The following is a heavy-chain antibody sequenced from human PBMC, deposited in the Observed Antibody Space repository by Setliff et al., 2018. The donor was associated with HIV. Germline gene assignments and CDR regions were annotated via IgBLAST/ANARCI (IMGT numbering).Heavy chain of an antibody. CDR3: AHRLHIWDFFDY. CDR2: IYWDDDK. D-gene: IGHD3-16*01. CDR1: GFSLGTVGVG. Sequence: GSGPTLVNPTQTLTLTCTFSGFSLGTVGVGVAWIRQPPGKALEYVALIYWDDDKLYNPSLKTRLTVTKDTSKNQVVLTMTNMDPVDTATYSCAHRLHIWDFFDYWGPGTVVTVSS. J-gene: IGHJ4*02. V-gene: IGHV2-5*02.